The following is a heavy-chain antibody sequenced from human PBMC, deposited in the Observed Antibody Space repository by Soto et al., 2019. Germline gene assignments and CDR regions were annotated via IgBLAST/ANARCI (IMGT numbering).Heavy chain of an antibody. CDR1: GFTFSSYW. Sequence: GSLRLSCAASGFTFSSYWMSWVVQAPGKGLEWVANIKQDGSEKYYVDSVKGRFTISRDNAKNSLYLQMNSLRAEDTAVYYCARVVYSSSYYFDYWGQGTLVTVSS. CDR3: ARVVYSSSYYFDY. V-gene: IGHV3-7*01. J-gene: IGHJ4*02. D-gene: IGHD6-6*01. CDR2: IKQDGSEK.